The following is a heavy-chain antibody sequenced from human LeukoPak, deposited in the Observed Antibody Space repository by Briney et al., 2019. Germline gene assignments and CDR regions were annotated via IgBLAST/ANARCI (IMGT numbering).Heavy chain of an antibody. V-gene: IGHV3-7*01. D-gene: IGHD1-26*01. J-gene: IGHJ4*02. CDR1: GFTFSNYW. Sequence: GGSLRLSCAASGFTFSNYWMSWVRQVPGKGLEWVANIKQDGSEKYYVDSVKGRFTVSRDNAQNSLYLQMNSVRGEDTAAYYCARDLGIDRFDCWGQGSLVTVSS. CDR3: ARDLGIDRFDC. CDR2: IKQDGSEK.